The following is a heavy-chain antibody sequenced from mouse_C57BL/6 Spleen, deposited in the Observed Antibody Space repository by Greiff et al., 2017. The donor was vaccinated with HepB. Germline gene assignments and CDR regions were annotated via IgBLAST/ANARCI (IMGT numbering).Heavy chain of an antibody. CDR2: IDPENGDT. Sequence: VQLQQSGAELVRPGASVKLSCTASGFNIKDDYMHWVKQRPEQGLEWIGWIDPENGDTEYASKFQGKATITADTSSNTAYLQLSSLTSEDTAVYYCTTRGKVAYWGQGTLVTVSA. J-gene: IGHJ3*01. CDR3: TTRGKVAY. V-gene: IGHV14-4*01. CDR1: GFNIKDDY.